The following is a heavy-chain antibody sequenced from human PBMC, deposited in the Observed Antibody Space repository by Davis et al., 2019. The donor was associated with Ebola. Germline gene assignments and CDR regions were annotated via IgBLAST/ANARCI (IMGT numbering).Heavy chain of an antibody. J-gene: IGHJ3*02. CDR1: GFTFSSYS. CDR2: ISSSSSYI. Sequence: PGGSLRLSCAASGFTFSSYSMNWVRQAPGKGLEWVSSISSSSSYIYYADSVKGRFTISRDNAKNSLYLQMNSLRAEDTAVYYCARVARFGYSSGWTYDAFDIWGQGTMVTVSS. V-gene: IGHV3-21*01. D-gene: IGHD6-19*01. CDR3: ARVARFGYSSGWTYDAFDI.